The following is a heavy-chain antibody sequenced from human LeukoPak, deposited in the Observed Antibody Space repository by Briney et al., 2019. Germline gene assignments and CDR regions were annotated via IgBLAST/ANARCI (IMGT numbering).Heavy chain of an antibody. J-gene: IGHJ6*02. CDR2: INHSGST. V-gene: IGHV4-34*01. CDR3: ARGCGSSVTPYYYYGMDV. Sequence: SETLSLTCAVYGGSFSGYYWSWIRQPPGKGLEWIGEINHSGSTNYNPSLKSRVTISVDTSKNQFSLKLSSVTAADTAVYYCARGCGSSVTPYYYYGMDVWGQGTTVSVSS. D-gene: IGHD2-2*01. CDR1: GGSFSGYY.